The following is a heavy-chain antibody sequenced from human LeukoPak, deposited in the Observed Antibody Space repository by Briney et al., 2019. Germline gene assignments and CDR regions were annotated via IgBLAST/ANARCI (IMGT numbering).Heavy chain of an antibody. V-gene: IGHV3-48*02. CDR2: SSTTGNTI. Sequence: PGGSLRLSCAASTFTFSSYWMSWVRQAPGKGLEWVSYSSTTGNTIHYTDSVKGRFTVSRDNAKNSLFLQMNSLRDEDTAVYYCARRGGGGRSDALDIWGQGTMVTVSS. CDR3: ARRGGGGRSDALDI. J-gene: IGHJ3*02. D-gene: IGHD2-21*01. CDR1: TFTFSSYW.